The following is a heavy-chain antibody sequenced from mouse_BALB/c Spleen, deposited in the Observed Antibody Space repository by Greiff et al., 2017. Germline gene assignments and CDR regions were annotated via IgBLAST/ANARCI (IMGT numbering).Heavy chain of an antibody. CDR2: ISSGSSTI. J-gene: IGHJ2*01. Sequence: EVQRVESGGGLVQPGGSRKLSCAASGFTFSSFGMHWVRQAPEKGLEWVAYISSGSSTIYYADTVKGRFTISRDNPKNTLFLQMTSLRSEDTAMYYCARGGQFYDFDYWGQGTTLTVSS. CDR3: ARGGQFYDFDY. V-gene: IGHV5-17*02. D-gene: IGHD2-12*01. CDR1: GFTFSSFG.